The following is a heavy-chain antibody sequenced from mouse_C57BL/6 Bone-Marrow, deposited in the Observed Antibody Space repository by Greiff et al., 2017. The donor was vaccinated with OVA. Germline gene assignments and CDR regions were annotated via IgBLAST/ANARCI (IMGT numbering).Heavy chain of an antibody. CDR1: GYTFTSYW. D-gene: IGHD1-1*01. Sequence: VHVKQSGTVLARPGASVKMSCKTSGYTFTSYWMHWVKQRPGQGLEWIGAIYPGNSDTSYNQKFKGKAKLTAVTSASTAYMELSSLTNEDSAVYYCTTRPYYGSSSWFAYWGQGTLVTVSA. CDR2: IYPGNSDT. CDR3: TTRPYYGSSSWFAY. J-gene: IGHJ3*01. V-gene: IGHV1-5*01.